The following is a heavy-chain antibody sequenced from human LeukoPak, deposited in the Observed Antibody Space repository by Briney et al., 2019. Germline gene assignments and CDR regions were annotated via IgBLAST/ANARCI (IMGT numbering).Heavy chain of an antibody. CDR3: TRLDAAGTGY. CDR1: GFTFSGSA. Sequence: GGATKLSCAASGFTFSGSAMHWVRQASGKGLEWVGRIRSKANSYATAYAASVKGRFTISRDDSKNTTYLQMNSLKTEDTAVYYCTRLDAAGTGYWGQGTLVTVSS. V-gene: IGHV3-73*01. J-gene: IGHJ4*02. CDR2: IRSKANSYAT. D-gene: IGHD6-13*01.